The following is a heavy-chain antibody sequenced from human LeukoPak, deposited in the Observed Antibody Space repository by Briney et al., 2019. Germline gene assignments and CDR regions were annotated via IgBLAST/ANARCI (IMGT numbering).Heavy chain of an antibody. J-gene: IGHJ4*02. Sequence: GASVKVSCKASGYTFTSYYMHWVRQAPGQGLEWMGIINPSGGSTSYAQKFQGGVTMTRDTSTSTVYMGLSSLRSEDTAVYYCARKSSGGLGSLDYWGQGTLVTVSS. D-gene: IGHD6-19*01. CDR2: INPSGGST. V-gene: IGHV1-46*01. CDR3: ARKSSGGLGSLDY. CDR1: GYTFTSYY.